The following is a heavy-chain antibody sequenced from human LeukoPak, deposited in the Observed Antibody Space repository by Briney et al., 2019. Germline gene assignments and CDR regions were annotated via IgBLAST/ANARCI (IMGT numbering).Heavy chain of an antibody. J-gene: IGHJ4*02. D-gene: IGHD6-19*01. CDR3: ARDQQWLDLNFDY. Sequence: ASVKVSCKASGYTFTAYYMHWVRQAPGQGLEWMGWINPNSGGTNYAQKLQGRVTMTTDTSTSTAYMELRSLRSDDTAVYYCARDQQWLDLNFDYWGQGTLVTVSS. CDR1: GYTFTAYY. CDR2: INPNSGGT. V-gene: IGHV1-2*02.